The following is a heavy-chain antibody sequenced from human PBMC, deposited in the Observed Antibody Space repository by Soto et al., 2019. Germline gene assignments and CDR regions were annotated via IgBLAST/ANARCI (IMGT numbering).Heavy chain of an antibody. Sequence: QVQLVQSGAEVKKPGASVKVSCKASGYTFNSYDINWVRQATGQGLEWMGWMNPNSGNTGYAQKFQGRVTMTRNTSICAAYMEMSSLISEDTAVYYCARGELLWFGELLRWGQGTLVTVSS. J-gene: IGHJ4*02. CDR1: GYTFNSYD. V-gene: IGHV1-8*01. D-gene: IGHD3-10*01. CDR2: MNPNSGNT. CDR3: ARGELLWFGELLR.